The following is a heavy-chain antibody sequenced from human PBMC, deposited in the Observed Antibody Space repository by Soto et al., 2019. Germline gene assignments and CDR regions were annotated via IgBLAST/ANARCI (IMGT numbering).Heavy chain of an antibody. J-gene: IGHJ6*03. D-gene: IGHD4-4*01. Sequence: ASVKVSCKASGYTFTSYDINWVRQATGQGLEWMGWMNPNSGNTGYAQKFQGRVTMTRNTSISTAYMELSSLRSEDTAVYYCARKVYDYNYYYDYMDVWGKGTTVTVSS. CDR3: ARKVYDYNYYYDYMDV. V-gene: IGHV1-8*01. CDR1: GYTFTSYD. CDR2: MNPNSGNT.